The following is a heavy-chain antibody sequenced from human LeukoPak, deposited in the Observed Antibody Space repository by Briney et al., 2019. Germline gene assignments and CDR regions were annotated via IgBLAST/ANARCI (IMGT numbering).Heavy chain of an antibody. J-gene: IGHJ3*02. CDR3: AKGDEEMATISAFDI. CDR2: ISSSGGST. Sequence: GGSLRLSCAASGFTFSNYAMSWVRQAPGKGLEWVSVISSSGGSTYYGGSVKGRFTISRDNPKNTLYLQMNRLRAEDTAVYYCAKGDEEMATISAFDIWGQGTMVTVSS. V-gene: IGHV3-23*01. D-gene: IGHD5-24*01. CDR1: GFTFSNYA.